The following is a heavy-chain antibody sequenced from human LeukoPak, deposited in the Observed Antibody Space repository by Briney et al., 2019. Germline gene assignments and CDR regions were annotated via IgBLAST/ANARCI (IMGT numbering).Heavy chain of an antibody. Sequence: SETLSLTCAVYGGSFSGYYWSWIRQPPGKGLEWIGEINHSGSTNYNPSLKSRVTISVDTSKNQFSLKLSSVTAADTAVYYCARVGGYCSGGSCPRWFDPWGQGTLVTVSS. CDR1: GGSFSGYY. V-gene: IGHV4-34*01. CDR2: INHSGST. J-gene: IGHJ5*02. CDR3: ARVGGYCSGGSCPRWFDP. D-gene: IGHD2-15*01.